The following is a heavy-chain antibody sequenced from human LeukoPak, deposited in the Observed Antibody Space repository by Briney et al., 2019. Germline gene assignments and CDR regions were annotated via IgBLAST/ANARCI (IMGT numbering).Heavy chain of an antibody. J-gene: IGHJ3*02. CDR3: ARVLRDYDSRAYDAFGI. Sequence: TGRSLRLSCAASGFTFSSYAMHWVRQAPGKGLEWVALISYDGSDKYYADSVKGRFTISRDNSKNTLYLQMNSLRAEDTAVYYCARVLRDYDSRAYDAFGIWGQGTMVTVSS. D-gene: IGHD3-22*01. CDR1: GFTFSSYA. CDR2: ISYDGSDK. V-gene: IGHV3-30*04.